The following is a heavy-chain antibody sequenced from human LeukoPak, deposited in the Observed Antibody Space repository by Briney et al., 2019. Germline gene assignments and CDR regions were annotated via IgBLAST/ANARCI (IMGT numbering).Heavy chain of an antibody. D-gene: IGHD3-10*01. Sequence: GGSLRLSCKASGFTFSHHGMHWVRQAPGKGLEWAAVISYDGSDKYYADSVKGRFTISRDNSKKTLYLQMNSLRVEDTAVYYCAKGFGAEPFDWFVSWGQGNLVTVSS. V-gene: IGHV3-30*18. CDR2: ISYDGSDK. J-gene: IGHJ5*01. CDR3: AKGFGAEPFDWFVS. CDR1: GFTFSHHG.